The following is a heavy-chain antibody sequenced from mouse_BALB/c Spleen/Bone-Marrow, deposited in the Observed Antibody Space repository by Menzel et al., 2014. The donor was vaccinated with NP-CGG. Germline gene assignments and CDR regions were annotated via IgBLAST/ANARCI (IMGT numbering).Heavy chain of an antibody. Sequence: VHVKQSGPELVMPGSSVKMSCKTSGYSFTDYTIHWVKQSHGKSLGWIGGFNPNNGGANYNQKFKDKATLTLDKSSRTAYMELRSLTFEDSAVYYCARAGWYDYWGQGTTLTVSS. D-gene: IGHD1-1*02. V-gene: IGHV1-22*01. CDR2: FNPNNGGA. CDR1: GYSFTDYT. J-gene: IGHJ2*01. CDR3: ARAGWYDY.